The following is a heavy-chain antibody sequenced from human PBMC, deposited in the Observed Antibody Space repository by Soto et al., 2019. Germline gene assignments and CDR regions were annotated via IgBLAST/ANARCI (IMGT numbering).Heavy chain of an antibody. D-gene: IGHD3-22*01. V-gene: IGHV4-34*01. J-gene: IGHJ3*02. CDR3: ARGRSYDSSGALAFDI. Sequence: PSETLSLTCAVYGGSFSGYYWSWIRQPPGKGLEWIGEINHSGSTNYNPSLKSRVTISVDTSKNQFSLKLSSVTAADTAVYYCARGRSYDSSGALAFDIWGQGTMVTVSS. CDR1: GGSFSGYY. CDR2: INHSGST.